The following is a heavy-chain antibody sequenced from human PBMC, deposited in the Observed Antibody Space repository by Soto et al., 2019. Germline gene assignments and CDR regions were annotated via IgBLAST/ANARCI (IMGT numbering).Heavy chain of an antibody. Sequence: SETLSLTCTVSGGSISSGNYYWSWIRQPPGKGLEWIGFISYSGSAYYNPSLKSRVTISVDTSKNQFSLNLSFVTAADTAVYYCATMGSPATGLYYFDYWGQGTLVTVSS. J-gene: IGHJ4*02. CDR1: GGSISSGNYY. D-gene: IGHD2-8*01. CDR2: ISYSGSA. CDR3: ATMGSPATGLYYFDY. V-gene: IGHV4-30-4*01.